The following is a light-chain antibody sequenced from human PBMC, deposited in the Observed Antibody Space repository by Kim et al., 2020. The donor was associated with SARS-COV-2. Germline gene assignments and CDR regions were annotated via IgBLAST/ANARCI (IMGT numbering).Light chain of an antibody. CDR1: SSDVGSYNY. J-gene: IGLJ1*01. CDR3: CSYAGSYTYV. CDR2: DVS. V-gene: IGLV2-11*01. Sequence: GQSVTISCTGTSSDVGSYNYVSWYQQHPGKAPKFMIYDVSKRPSGVPDRFSGSKSGNTASLTISGLQAEDEADYYCCSYAGSYTYVFGTGTKAPS.